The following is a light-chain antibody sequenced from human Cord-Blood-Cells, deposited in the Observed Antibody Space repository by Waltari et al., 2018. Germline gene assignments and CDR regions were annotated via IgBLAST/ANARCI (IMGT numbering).Light chain of an antibody. V-gene: IGLV2-14*01. CDR2: DVS. Sequence: SAVTLPSPVSGSSGLSVPISCTGTSSEVGGYNYVPWYQQHPGKAPKLMIYDVSNRPSGVSNRFSGSKSGNTASLTISGLQAEDEADYYCSSYTSSSTYVFGTGTKVTVL. CDR3: SSYTSSSTYV. J-gene: IGLJ1*01. CDR1: SSEVGGYNY.